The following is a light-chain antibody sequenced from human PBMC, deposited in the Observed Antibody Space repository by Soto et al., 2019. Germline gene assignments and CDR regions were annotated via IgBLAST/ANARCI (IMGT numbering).Light chain of an antibody. CDR1: SSDVGIYDY. V-gene: IGLV2-23*02. J-gene: IGLJ1*01. Sequence: QSALTQPASVSGSPGQSISISCTGTSSDVGIYDYVSWYQHHPGKAPKLMVYEVTNRPSGVSNRFSGSKSGNTASLTISGLQAEDEADYYCCSYAGNPYVFGTGTKLTVL. CDR3: CSYAGNPYV. CDR2: EVT.